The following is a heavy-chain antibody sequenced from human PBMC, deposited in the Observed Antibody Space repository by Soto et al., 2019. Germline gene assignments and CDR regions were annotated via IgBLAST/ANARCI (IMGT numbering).Heavy chain of an antibody. CDR1: GYTFTSYG. D-gene: IGHD6-13*01. J-gene: IGHJ6*02. V-gene: IGHV1-18*01. CDR3: SRDVGYSSTLPHYYYYGMDV. Sequence: QVQLVQSGAEVKKPGASVKVSCKASGYTFTSYGISWVRQAPGQGLEWMGWISAYNGNTNYAQKLQRRVTMTTDTSTSRAYMELRSLRSDERAVYYCSRDVGYSSTLPHYYYYGMDVWGQGTTLTVSS. CDR2: ISAYNGNT.